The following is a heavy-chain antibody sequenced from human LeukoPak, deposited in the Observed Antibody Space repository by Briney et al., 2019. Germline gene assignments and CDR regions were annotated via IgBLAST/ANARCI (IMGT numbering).Heavy chain of an antibody. V-gene: IGHV1-18*01. D-gene: IGHD2-15*01. CDR3: ARDDEMVVAATLVY. CDR2: ISAYNGNT. Sequence: ASVKVSCKASGYTFTSYGISWVRQAPGQGLEWMGWISAYNGNTNYAQKLQGRVTMTTDTSTSTAYMELRGLRSDDTAVYYCARDDEMVVAATLVYWGQGTLVTVSS. J-gene: IGHJ4*02. CDR1: GYTFTSYG.